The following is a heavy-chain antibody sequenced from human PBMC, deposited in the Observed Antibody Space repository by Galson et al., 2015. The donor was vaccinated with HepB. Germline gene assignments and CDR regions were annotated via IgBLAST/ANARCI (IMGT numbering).Heavy chain of an antibody. CDR3: ARGVLRYFDKGTNWFDP. CDR1: GGTFSSYA. CDR2: IIPIFGTA. J-gene: IGHJ5*02. D-gene: IGHD3-9*01. Sequence: SVKVSCKASGGTFSSYAISWVRQAPGQGLEWMGGIIPIFGTANYAQKFQGRVTITADESTSTAYMELSSLRSGDTAVYYCARGVLRYFDKGTNWFDPWCQVTLVTVSS. V-gene: IGHV1-69*13.